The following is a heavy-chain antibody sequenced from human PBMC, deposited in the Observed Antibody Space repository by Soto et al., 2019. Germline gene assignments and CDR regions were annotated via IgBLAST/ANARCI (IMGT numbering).Heavy chain of an antibody. J-gene: IGHJ3*02. CDR3: AATSPLLAYYDRIAFPYPYHAFSI. Sequence: ASVKVSCKASGFTFTSSAVQWVRQARGQRLEWIGWIVVGSGNTNYAQKFQERVTITRDLSTSTAYMELSSLRSEDTAVYYCAATSPLLAYYDRIAFPYPYHAFSIRS. CDR1: GFTFTSSA. CDR2: IVVGSGNT. D-gene: IGHD3-22*01. V-gene: IGHV1-58*01.